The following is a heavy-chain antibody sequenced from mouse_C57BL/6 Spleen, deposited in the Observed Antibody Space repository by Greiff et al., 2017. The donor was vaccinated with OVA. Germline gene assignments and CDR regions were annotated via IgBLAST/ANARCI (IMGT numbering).Heavy chain of an antibody. D-gene: IGHD2-4*01. CDR1: GYTFTSYW. CDR3: ARGHYDYGYAMDY. Sequence: VQLQQPGAELVMPGASVKLSCKASGYTFTSYWMHWVKQRPGQGLEWIGEIDPSDSYTNYNQKFKGKSTLTVDKSSSTAYMQLSSLTSEDSAVYYCARGHYDYGYAMDYWGQGTSVTVSS. CDR2: IDPSDSYT. J-gene: IGHJ4*01. V-gene: IGHV1-69*01.